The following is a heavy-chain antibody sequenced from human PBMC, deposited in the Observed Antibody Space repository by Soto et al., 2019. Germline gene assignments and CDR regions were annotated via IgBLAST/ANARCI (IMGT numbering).Heavy chain of an antibody. CDR1: GFTFRSYV. CDR2: TSYDGSNK. V-gene: IGHV3-30*19. CDR3: ARWETTGGVAV. Sequence: QVQLVESGGGVVQTGTSLRLSCVGSGFTFRSYVIHWVRQAPGKGLEWVALTSYDGSNKYYDDSVKGRFTIFRDNSRNTVDLQMDNMRIEDPALYYCARWETTGGVAVWGHGTLVSVSS. D-gene: IGHD3-16*01. J-gene: IGHJ4*01.